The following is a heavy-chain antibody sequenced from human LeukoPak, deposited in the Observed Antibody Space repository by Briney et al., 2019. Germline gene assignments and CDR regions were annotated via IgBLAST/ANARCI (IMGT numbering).Heavy chain of an antibody. CDR3: ARPNWYDARLGSFDP. D-gene: IGHD1-1*01. CDR1: GSSISNSNYY. V-gene: IGHV4-39*01. CDR2: IYYSGST. Sequence: SETLSLTCTVSGSSISNSNYYWGWIRQPPGKGLEWIDSIYYSGSTYYNPSLKSRVTISVDTSQNQFSLRLTSVTAADTAVYFCARPNWYDARLGSFDPWGQGTLVTVSS. J-gene: IGHJ5*02.